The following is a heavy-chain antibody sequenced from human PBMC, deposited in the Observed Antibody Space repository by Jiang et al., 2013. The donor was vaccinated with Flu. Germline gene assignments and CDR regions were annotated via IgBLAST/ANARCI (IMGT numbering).Heavy chain of an antibody. J-gene: IGHJ6*02. CDR1: GFTFSSYA. CDR2: FSGSGGST. V-gene: IGHV3-23*01. D-gene: IGHD1-26*01. CDR3: AKLRERYYYYYGMDV. Sequence: LRLSCAASGFTFSSYAMSWVRQAPGKGLEWSQLFSGSGGSTYYADSVKGRFTIFRDNSKNTLYLQMNSLRAEDTAVYYCAKLRERYYYYYGMDVWGQGTTVTVSS.